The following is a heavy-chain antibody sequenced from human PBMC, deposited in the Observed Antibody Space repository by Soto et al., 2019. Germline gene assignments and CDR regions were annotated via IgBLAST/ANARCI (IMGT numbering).Heavy chain of an antibody. J-gene: IGHJ5*02. Sequence: SVKVSCKASGGTFSSYAISWVRQAPGQGLEWMGGIIPIFGTANYAQKLQGRVTMTTDTSTSTAYMELRSLRSDDTAVYYCARASGSSYWFDPWGQGTLVTVSS. CDR1: GGTFSSYA. V-gene: IGHV1-69*05. CDR2: IIPIFGTA. CDR3: ARASGSSYWFDP. D-gene: IGHD1-26*01.